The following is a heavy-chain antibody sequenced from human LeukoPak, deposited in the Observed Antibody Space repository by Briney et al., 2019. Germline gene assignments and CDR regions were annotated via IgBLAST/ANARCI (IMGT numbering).Heavy chain of an antibody. V-gene: IGHV1-46*01. D-gene: IGHD5-24*01. CDR1: GYSFTNYN. CDR3: ARVRDGYNDAYDI. Sequence: GASVKISCKTSGYSFTNYNLHWVRQAPGQRLEWTGIIKPSGGGTSYAQHLQGRVTMARDTSTSTVYMELSSLKSEDTAVYYCARVRDGYNDAYDIWGQGTMVTVTS. J-gene: IGHJ3*02. CDR2: IKPSGGGT.